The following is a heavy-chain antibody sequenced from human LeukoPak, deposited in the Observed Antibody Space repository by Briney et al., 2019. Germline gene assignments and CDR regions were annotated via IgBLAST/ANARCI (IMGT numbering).Heavy chain of an antibody. CDR2: IYHSGST. CDR1: GYSISSGYY. Sequence: SETLSLTCTVSGYSISSGYYWGWIRQPPGKGLEWIGNIYHSGSTYYNPSLKSRVTISVDTSKNQFSLKLSSVTAADTAVYYCARVAAAKVYYYYYMDVWGKGTTVTVSS. D-gene: IGHD6-13*01. V-gene: IGHV4-38-2*02. J-gene: IGHJ6*03. CDR3: ARVAAAKVYYYYYMDV.